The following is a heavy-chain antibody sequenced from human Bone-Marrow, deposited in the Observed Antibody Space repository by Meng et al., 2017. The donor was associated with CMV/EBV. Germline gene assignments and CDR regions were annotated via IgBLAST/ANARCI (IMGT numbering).Heavy chain of an antibody. Sequence: GESLKISCAASGFTFSSYNMHWVRQATGKGLEWVSAIGTAGDTYYPGSVKGRFTISRENAKNSLYLQMNSLRAGDTAVYYCARVGPLYSSGWYLGKDYYGMDVWGQGTTVTVSS. CDR2: IGTAGDT. D-gene: IGHD6-19*01. V-gene: IGHV3-13*01. J-gene: IGHJ6*02. CDR3: ARVGPLYSSGWYLGKDYYGMDV. CDR1: GFTFSSYN.